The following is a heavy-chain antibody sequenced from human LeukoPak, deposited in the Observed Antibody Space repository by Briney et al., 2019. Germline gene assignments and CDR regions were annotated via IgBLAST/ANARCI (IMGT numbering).Heavy chain of an antibody. CDR3: ARTERPVRYETILSHMDV. CDR2: ISGSSGYI. J-gene: IGHJ6*03. CDR1: GFTFSSYA. V-gene: IGHV3-21*01. Sequence: GGSLRLSCAASGFTFSSYAMSWVRQAPGKGLEWVSSISGSSGYIYYADSVKGRFTISRDNAENSLYLQMNSLRAEDTAVYYCARTERPVRYETILSHMDVWGKGTTVTVSS. D-gene: IGHD2-15*01.